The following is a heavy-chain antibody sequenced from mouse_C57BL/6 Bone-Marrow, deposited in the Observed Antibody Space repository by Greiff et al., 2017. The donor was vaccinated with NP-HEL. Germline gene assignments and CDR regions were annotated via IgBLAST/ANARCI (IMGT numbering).Heavy chain of an antibody. D-gene: IGHD3-2*02. J-gene: IGHJ3*01. CDR3: ARGPLSGSAWFAY. V-gene: IGHV1-81*01. Sequence: VQLQQSGAELARPGASVKLSCKASGYTFTSYGISWVKQRTGQGLEWIGEIYPRSGNTYYNEKFKGKATLTADKSSSTAYMELRSLTSEDSAVYFCARGPLSGSAWFAYWGQGTLVTVSA. CDR2: IYPRSGNT. CDR1: GYTFTSYG.